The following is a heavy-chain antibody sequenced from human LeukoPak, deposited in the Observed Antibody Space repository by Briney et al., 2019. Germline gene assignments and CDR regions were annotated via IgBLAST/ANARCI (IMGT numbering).Heavy chain of an antibody. Sequence: GGSLRLSCAASGFTFTTYTINWVRQAPGKGLEWVSYISISSSTIYYADSVKGRFSISRDNAKNSLYLQMNGLRDEDTAVYYCARAGSGWSFDYWGQGTLVTVSS. V-gene: IGHV3-48*02. D-gene: IGHD6-19*01. J-gene: IGHJ4*02. CDR1: GFTFTTYT. CDR2: ISISSSTI. CDR3: ARAGSGWSFDY.